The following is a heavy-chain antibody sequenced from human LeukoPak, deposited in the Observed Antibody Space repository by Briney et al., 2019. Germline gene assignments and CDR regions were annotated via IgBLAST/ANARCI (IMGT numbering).Heavy chain of an antibody. V-gene: IGHV3-23*01. CDR1: GFTFSSFA. CDR2: ISSTGSST. Sequence: GGSLRLSCAASGFTFSSFAMSWVRQAPGKGLEWVSAISSTGSSTYYADSVKGRFTISRDNSKNTLYLQMTSLRADDTAVYYCAKDQIPSYYDFMTGYYRSDAFDIWGQGTMLTVPS. J-gene: IGHJ3*02. D-gene: IGHD3-9*01. CDR3: AKDQIPSYYDFMTGYYRSDAFDI.